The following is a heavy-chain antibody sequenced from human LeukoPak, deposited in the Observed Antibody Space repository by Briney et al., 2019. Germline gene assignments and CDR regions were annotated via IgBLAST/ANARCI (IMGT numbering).Heavy chain of an antibody. J-gene: IGHJ3*02. Sequence: ASVKVSCKASGYTFTSYAMNWVRQAPGQGLEWMGWININTGNPTYAQGFTGRFVFSLDTSVSTAYLQISSLKAEDTAVYYCARGYYYDSSGYIIPGAFDIWGQGTMVTVSS. CDR3: ARGYYYDSSGYIIPGAFDI. CDR1: GYTFTSYA. V-gene: IGHV7-4-1*02. CDR2: ININTGNP. D-gene: IGHD3-22*01.